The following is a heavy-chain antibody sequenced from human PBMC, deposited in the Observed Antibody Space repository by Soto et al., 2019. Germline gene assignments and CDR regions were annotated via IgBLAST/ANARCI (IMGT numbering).Heavy chain of an antibody. Sequence: PSETLSLTCTVSGGSISSSSYYWFWIRHPPGKGLEWIGSIYYSGSTYYNPSLKSRVTISVDTSKNQFSLKLSSVTAADTAVYYCARPILGVNWFDPWGQGTLVTVSS. CDR3: ARPILGVNWFDP. CDR2: IYYSGST. V-gene: IGHV4-39*01. CDR1: GGSISSSSYY. J-gene: IGHJ5*02. D-gene: IGHD2-8*02.